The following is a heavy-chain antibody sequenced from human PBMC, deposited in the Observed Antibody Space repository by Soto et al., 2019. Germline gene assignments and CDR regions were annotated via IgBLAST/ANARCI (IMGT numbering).Heavy chain of an antibody. CDR1: GYTFTGYY. CDR2: INPNSGGT. CDR3: ARAGPVRITIFGVVTTRAEEVVPFDI. D-gene: IGHD3-3*01. V-gene: IGHV1-2*04. J-gene: IGHJ3*02. Sequence: GASVKVSCKASGYTFTGYYMHWVRQAPGQGLEWMGWINPNSGGTSYAQKFQGWVTMTRDTSISTAYMELSRLRSDDTAVYYCARAGPVRITIFGVVTTRAEEVVPFDIWGQGXMVTV.